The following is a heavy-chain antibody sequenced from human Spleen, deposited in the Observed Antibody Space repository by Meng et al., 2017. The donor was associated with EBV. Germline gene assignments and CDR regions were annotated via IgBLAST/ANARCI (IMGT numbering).Heavy chain of an antibody. Sequence: QVQLVQSGVVVKKSGAYVKVSCKASGYIFASYAMHWVRQAPGQRLEWMGWINAGNDNIKYSQNFQGRVTITSDTSASTAYMELSSLKSEDTAVYYCARLYYDVLTGYYFFDYWGQGTLVTVSS. J-gene: IGHJ4*02. CDR3: ARLYYDVLTGYYFFDY. CDR1: GYIFASYA. D-gene: IGHD3-9*01. V-gene: IGHV1-3*01. CDR2: INAGNDNI.